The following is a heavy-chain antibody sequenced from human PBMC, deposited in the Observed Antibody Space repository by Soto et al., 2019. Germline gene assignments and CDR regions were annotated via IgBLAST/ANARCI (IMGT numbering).Heavy chain of an antibody. Sequence: GGSLRLSCAASGFTFSSYGMHWVRQAPGKGLEWVAVIWFDGRNEHYADSVKGRFTISRDNAKNTLYLQMNSLRAEDTAVYYCARDGELLEYSYHYMDVWGKGTTVTVSS. J-gene: IGHJ6*03. D-gene: IGHD3-10*01. CDR3: ARDGELLEYSYHYMDV. V-gene: IGHV3-33*01. CDR1: GFTFSSYG. CDR2: IWFDGRNE.